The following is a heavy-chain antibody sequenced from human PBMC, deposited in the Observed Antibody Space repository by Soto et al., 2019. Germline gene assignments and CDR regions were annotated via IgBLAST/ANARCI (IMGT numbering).Heavy chain of an antibody. Sequence: GGSLRLSCGASGFTDSTNYMGWVRQAPGKGLEWVSVIYSGGSTYYADSVKGRFTISRDSSKRTVYVQMNSLRAEDTAVYYCARAYYYDSSGYPNAFDMWGQGTMVTVSS. D-gene: IGHD3-22*01. J-gene: IGHJ3*02. CDR1: GFTDSTNY. V-gene: IGHV3-53*01. CDR3: ARAYYYDSSGYPNAFDM. CDR2: IYSGGST.